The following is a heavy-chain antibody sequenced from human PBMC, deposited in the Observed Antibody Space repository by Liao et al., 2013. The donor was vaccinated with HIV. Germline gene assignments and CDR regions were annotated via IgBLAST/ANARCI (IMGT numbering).Heavy chain of an antibody. CDR2: IYTSGST. J-gene: IGHJ6*03. Sequence: QVQLQESGPGLVKPSETLSLTCTVSGGSISSYYWSWIRQPAGKGLEWIGRIYTSGSTNYNPSLKSRLTMSVDTSKNQFSLKLSSVTAADTAVYYCARDFIRGYSYGFNYYYYMDVWGKGTTVTVSS. CDR3: ARDFIRGYSYGFNYYYYMDV. CDR1: GGSISSYY. V-gene: IGHV4-4*07. D-gene: IGHD5-18*01.